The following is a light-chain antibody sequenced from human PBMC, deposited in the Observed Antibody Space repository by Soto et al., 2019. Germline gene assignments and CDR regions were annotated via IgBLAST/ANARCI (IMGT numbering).Light chain of an antibody. CDR1: SSDVGGYNY. CDR2: EVN. J-gene: IGLJ1*01. Sequence: QSALAQPPSASGSPGQSVAISCTGTSSDVGGYNYVSWYQQHPGKAPKLMIYEVNKRPSGVPDRFSGSKSGNTASLTVSGLQAADEGDYFCKSYAGSNTYVFGSGTKVTVL. V-gene: IGLV2-8*01. CDR3: KSYAGSNTYV.